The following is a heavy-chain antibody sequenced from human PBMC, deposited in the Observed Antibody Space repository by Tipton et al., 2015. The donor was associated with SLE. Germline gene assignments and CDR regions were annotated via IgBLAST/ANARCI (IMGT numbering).Heavy chain of an antibody. D-gene: IGHD4/OR15-4a*01. V-gene: IGHV3-48*01. Sequence: SLRLSCAASGFTFSSYNMNWVRQAPGKGLEWLSYISSSSYTVYYAESVKGRFTISRDNAKNSLYLQMNSLRAEDTAVYYCARDRGCCDFQHWGQGTLVTVSS. J-gene: IGHJ1*01. CDR1: GFTFSSYN. CDR3: ARDRGCCDFQH. CDR2: ISSSSYTV.